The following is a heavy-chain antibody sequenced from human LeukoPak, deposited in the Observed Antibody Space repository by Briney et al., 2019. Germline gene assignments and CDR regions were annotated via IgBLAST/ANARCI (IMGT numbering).Heavy chain of an antibody. J-gene: IGHJ6*02. CDR3: ARESSPHYYYYGMDV. V-gene: IGHV1-69*13. Sequence: ASVKVSCKASGGTFSSYAISWVRQAPGQGLEWMGGIIPIFGTANYAQRLQGRVTITADESTSTAYMELSSLRSEDTAVYYCARESSPHYYYYGMDVWGQGTTVTVSS. CDR2: IIPIFGTA. CDR1: GGTFSSYA. D-gene: IGHD2-15*01.